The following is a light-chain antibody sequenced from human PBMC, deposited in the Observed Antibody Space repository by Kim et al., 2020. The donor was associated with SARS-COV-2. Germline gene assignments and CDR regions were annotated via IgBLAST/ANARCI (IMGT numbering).Light chain of an antibody. CDR3: QQRKNWAT. CDR2: DAS. CDR1: QSLSSY. V-gene: IGKV3-11*01. J-gene: IGKJ1*01. Sequence: LSPGEGATLHCRASQSLSSYVAWYQYKPGQPPRLLIYDASKRATGIPARFSGSGFGTDFTLTISSLEPEDFAIYYCQQRKNWATFGQGTKVDIK.